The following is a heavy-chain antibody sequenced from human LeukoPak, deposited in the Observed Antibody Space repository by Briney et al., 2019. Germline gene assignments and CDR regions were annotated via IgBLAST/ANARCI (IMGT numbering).Heavy chain of an antibody. CDR2: ISSYHST. J-gene: IGHJ4*02. Sequence: GGSLRLSCAASGFSVSTNDMSWVRQAPGKGLEWVSLISSYHSTYYADSVKGRFTISRDNSKNTLYLQMNSLRAEDTAVYFCARAEYDSSLGFAYWGQGTLVTVSS. D-gene: IGHD3-22*01. CDR3: ARAEYDSSLGFAY. V-gene: IGHV3-53*01. CDR1: GFSVSTND.